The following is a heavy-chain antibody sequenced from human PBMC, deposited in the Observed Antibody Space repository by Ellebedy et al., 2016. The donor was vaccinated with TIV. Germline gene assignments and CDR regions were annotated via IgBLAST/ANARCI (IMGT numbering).Heavy chain of an antibody. Sequence: ASVKVSXKASGYTFSGNHMHWVRQAPGQGLEWMGWINSSGGTNYAQKFQGRVTMTRDTSISTAYMELSRLRSDDTAVYYCARVVIGLDLWGQGTLVTVSS. CDR3: ARVVIGLDL. CDR2: INSSGGT. CDR1: GYTFSGNH. D-gene: IGHD2-2*01. J-gene: IGHJ5*02. V-gene: IGHV1-2*02.